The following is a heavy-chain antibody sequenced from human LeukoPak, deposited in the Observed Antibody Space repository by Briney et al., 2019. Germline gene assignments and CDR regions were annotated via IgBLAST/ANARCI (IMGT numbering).Heavy chain of an antibody. J-gene: IGHJ4*02. CDR3: ARGPIAAAGYYFDY. D-gene: IGHD6-13*01. Sequence: ASVKVSCKASGYTFTSYDINWVRQATGQRLEWMGWMNPNSGNTGYAQKFQGRVTMTRNTSISTAYMELSSLRSEDTAVYYCARGPIAAAGYYFDYWGQGTLVTVSS. V-gene: IGHV1-8*01. CDR1: GYTFTSYD. CDR2: MNPNSGNT.